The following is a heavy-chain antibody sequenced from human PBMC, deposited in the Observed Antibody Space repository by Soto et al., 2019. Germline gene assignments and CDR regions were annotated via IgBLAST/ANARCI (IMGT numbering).Heavy chain of an antibody. CDR3: VHSRCGGDCLQSYPSHYYYGMDV. CDR2: IYWDNDK. CDR1: GFSLSTSGVG. Sequence: QITLKESGPTLVKPTQTLTLTCTFSGFSLSTSGVGVGWIRQPPGKALEWLALIYWDNDKRYSPSLQSRLTITKDTSQNQVVLTMSNMDPVDTATYYCVHSRCGGDCLQSYPSHYYYGMDVWGQGTTVTVSS. D-gene: IGHD2-21*02. V-gene: IGHV2-5*02. J-gene: IGHJ6*02.